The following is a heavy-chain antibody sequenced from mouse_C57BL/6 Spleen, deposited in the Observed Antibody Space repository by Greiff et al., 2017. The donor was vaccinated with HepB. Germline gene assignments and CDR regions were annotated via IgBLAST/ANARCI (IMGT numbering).Heavy chain of an antibody. CDR2: IYPGDGDT. CDR3: ARSGERNLLLRYHFDY. J-gene: IGHJ2*01. CDR1: GYAFSSSW. V-gene: IGHV1-82*01. Sequence: VQLQQSGPELVKPGASVKISCKASGYAFSSSWMNWVKQRPGKGLEWIGRIYPGDGDTNYNGKFKGKATLTADKSSSTAYMQLSSLTSEDSAVYFCARSGERNLLLRYHFDYWGQGTTLTVSS. D-gene: IGHD1-1*01.